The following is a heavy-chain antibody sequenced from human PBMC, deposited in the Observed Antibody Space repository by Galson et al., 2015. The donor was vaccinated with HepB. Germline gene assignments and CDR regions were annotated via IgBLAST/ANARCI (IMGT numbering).Heavy chain of an antibody. CDR3: VRSVRDYGDEALVSVWGQFPTWFDP. J-gene: IGHJ5*02. CDR2: ISSNDEK. Sequence: ALVKPTQTLTLTCTVSGFSLTIERMGVSWIRQTTGKALEWLAHISSNDEKSYSTSLKNRLSISKDTSRSQVVLTMTNIDPVDTGTYFCVRSVRDYGDEALVSVWGQFPTWFDPWGQGTLVTVPS. D-gene: IGHD4-17*01. V-gene: IGHV2-26*01. CDR1: GFSLTIERMG.